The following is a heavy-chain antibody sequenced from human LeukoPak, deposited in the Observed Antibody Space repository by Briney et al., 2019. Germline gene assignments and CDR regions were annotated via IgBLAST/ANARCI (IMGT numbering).Heavy chain of an antibody. CDR2: ISGNNDYT. D-gene: IGHD3-3*02. Sequence: ASVKVSCKASGYTFSDFAITWVRQAPGQGLEWMGWISGNNDYTNYAQKFEGRVTMTTDTSTTTGFLELRSLRSDDTAVYYCVRGPWVAFRDLPQLDFWGQGTLVTVSS. CDR3: VRGPWVAFRDLPQLDF. J-gene: IGHJ4*02. V-gene: IGHV1-18*01. CDR1: GYTFSDFA.